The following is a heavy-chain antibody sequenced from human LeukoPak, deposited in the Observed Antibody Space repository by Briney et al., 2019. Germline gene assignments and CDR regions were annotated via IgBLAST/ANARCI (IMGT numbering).Heavy chain of an antibody. V-gene: IGHV4-38-2*02. J-gene: IGHJ4*02. CDR2: IYYNGNT. Sequence: PSETLSLTCTVSGYSISNGFYWGWIRQPPGKGLEWIGSIYYNGNTYYNPSLKSRVTISVQTSKNQFSIQVNAVTAADTAVYYCARAPRRYGSFDFWGQGILVTVSS. CDR3: ARAPRRYGSFDF. D-gene: IGHD5-18*01. CDR1: GYSISNGFY.